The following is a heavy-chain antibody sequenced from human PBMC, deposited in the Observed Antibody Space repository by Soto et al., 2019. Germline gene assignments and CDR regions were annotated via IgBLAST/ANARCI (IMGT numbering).Heavy chain of an antibody. Sequence: VGSLRLSCATSGFTFSSYAMHWVRQAPGKGLEYVSAISSNGGSTYYANSVKGRFTISRDNSQNTLYLQMSRLRAEDMAVYYCARNYGGNSYAFDIWGQGTMVTVS. J-gene: IGHJ3*02. V-gene: IGHV3-64*01. CDR3: ARNYGGNSYAFDI. CDR1: GFTFSSYA. CDR2: ISSNGGST. D-gene: IGHD2-21*02.